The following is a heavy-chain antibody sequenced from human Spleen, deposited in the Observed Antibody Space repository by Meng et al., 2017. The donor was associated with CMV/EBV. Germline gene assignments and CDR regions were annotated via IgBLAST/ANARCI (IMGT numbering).Heavy chain of an antibody. V-gene: IGHV3-48*04. Sequence: GESLKISCAASGFSFSSYSMNWVRQAPGKGLDWVSYISSGSSTVYYADSVKGRFTISRDNAKNSLYLQMNSLRAEDTAVYYCARDKGSLAIVAAAGIDYWGQGTLVTVSS. J-gene: IGHJ4*02. D-gene: IGHD6-13*01. CDR1: GFSFSSYS. CDR2: ISSGSSTV. CDR3: ARDKGSLAIVAAAGIDY.